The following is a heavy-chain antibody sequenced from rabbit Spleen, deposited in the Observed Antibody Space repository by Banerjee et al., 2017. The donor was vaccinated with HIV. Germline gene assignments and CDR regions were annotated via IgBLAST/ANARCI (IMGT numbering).Heavy chain of an antibody. CDR2: INAYTGKP. D-gene: IGHD4-1*01. J-gene: IGHJ4*01. CDR1: GFSFSNKDV. V-gene: IGHV1S40*01. Sequence: QSLEESGGDLVKPGASLTLTCKASGFSFSNKDVMCWVRQAPGKGLEWIACINAYTGKPVYATWAKGRFTISRTSSTTVTLQMTSLTAADTATCFCARDLASVVGWNFNLWGQGTLVTVS. CDR3: ARDLASVVGWNFNL.